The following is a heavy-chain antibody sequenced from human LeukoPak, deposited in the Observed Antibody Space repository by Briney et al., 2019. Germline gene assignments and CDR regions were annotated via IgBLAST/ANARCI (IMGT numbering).Heavy chain of an antibody. J-gene: IGHJ4*02. V-gene: IGHV3-30*02. D-gene: IGHD3-22*01. CDR2: IRYDGADK. CDR3: ASSGYYDSSGAEQ. Sequence: GGPLRLSCEASGTTFSSYGIHWVRQAPGKGLEWVTFIRYDGADKYYADSVKGRFTISRDNAKNSLYLQMNSLRAEDTAVYYCASSGYYDSSGAEQWGQGTLVTVSS. CDR1: GTTFSSYG.